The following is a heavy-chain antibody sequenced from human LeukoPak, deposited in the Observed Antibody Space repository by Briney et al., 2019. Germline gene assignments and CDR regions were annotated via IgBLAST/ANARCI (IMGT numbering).Heavy chain of an antibody. V-gene: IGHV4-30-4*01. CDR3: ARAGGDVFDY. CDR2: IYYSGST. Sequence: SETLSLTCTVSGVSISSGDYYWSWIRQPPGKGLEWIGYIYYSGSTYYNPSLKSRVTISVDTSKNQFSLKLSSVTAADTAVYYCARAGGDVFDYWGQGTLVTVSS. J-gene: IGHJ4*02. D-gene: IGHD4-17*01. CDR1: GVSISSGDYY.